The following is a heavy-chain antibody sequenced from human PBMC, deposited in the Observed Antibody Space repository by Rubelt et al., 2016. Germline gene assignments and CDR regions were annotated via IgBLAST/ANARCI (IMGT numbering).Heavy chain of an antibody. V-gene: IGHV3-53*01. Sequence: EVQLVESGGGLIQPEGSLRLSCAASGFTVSSNYMSWVRQAPGKGLEWVSVIYSGGRTYSADSVKGRFSISRDNSQNTLFIQMNGLGTEDTCVYYCARGLDGSASETYWGQGTLVTVSS. J-gene: IGHJ4*02. D-gene: IGHD3-22*01. CDR2: IYSGGRT. CDR3: ARGLDGSASETY. CDR1: GFTVSSNY.